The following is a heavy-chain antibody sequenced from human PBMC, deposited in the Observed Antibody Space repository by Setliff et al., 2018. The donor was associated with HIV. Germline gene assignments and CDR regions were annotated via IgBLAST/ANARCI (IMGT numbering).Heavy chain of an antibody. CDR1: GGSIRSSTYY. CDR2: NSGTT. Sequence: LSLTCTVSGGSIRSSTYYWGWIRQPPGKGLEWIGSNSGTTYYNPSLQSRVAISVDTSKNQFSLKLSSVTAADTAFYYCARLPGDRYSIAWDYYIDYWGQGTLVTVSS. D-gene: IGHD6-19*01. CDR3: ARLPGDRYSIAWDYYIDY. J-gene: IGHJ4*02. V-gene: IGHV4-39*01.